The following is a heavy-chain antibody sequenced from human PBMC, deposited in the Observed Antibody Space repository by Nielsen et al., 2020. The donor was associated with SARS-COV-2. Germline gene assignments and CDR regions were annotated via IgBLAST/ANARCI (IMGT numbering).Heavy chain of an antibody. Sequence: SETLFLTCIVSGGSISTGSHYWSWIRPPPGKGLEWIGYIFYRGNTNYKPSLKSRVTISVDTSKNQFSLKVNSVTAADTAVYYCVRIDMATISVDYWGRGTLVTVSS. V-gene: IGHV4-61*01. D-gene: IGHD5-24*01. CDR3: VRIDMATISVDY. CDR2: IFYRGNT. J-gene: IGHJ4*02. CDR1: GGSISTGSHY.